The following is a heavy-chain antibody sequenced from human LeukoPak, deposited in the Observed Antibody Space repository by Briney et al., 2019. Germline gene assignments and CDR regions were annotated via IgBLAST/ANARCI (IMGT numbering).Heavy chain of an antibody. CDR1: GFTFSSYA. J-gene: IGHJ6*04. D-gene: IGHD3-10*02. Sequence: GGSLRLSCAASGFTFSSYAMSWVRQAPGKGLEWVSAISGSSSYIYYADSVKGRFTISRDNAKNSLYLQMNSLRAEDTAVYYCAELGITMIGGVWGKGTTVTISS. CDR2: ISGSSSYI. CDR3: AELGITMIGGV. V-gene: IGHV3-21*01.